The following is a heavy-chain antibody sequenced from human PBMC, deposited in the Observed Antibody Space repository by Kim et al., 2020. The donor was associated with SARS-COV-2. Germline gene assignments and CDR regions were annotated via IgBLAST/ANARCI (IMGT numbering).Heavy chain of an antibody. CDR1: GFTFSSYA. V-gene: IGHV3-23*01. J-gene: IGHJ6*02. CDR3: AKDYSSSSHYYYGMDV. Sequence: GGSLRLSCAASGFTFSSYAMSWVRQAPGKGLEWVSAISGSGGSTYYADSVKGRFTISRDNSKNTLYLQMNSLRAEDTAVYYCAKDYSSSSHYYYGMDVWGQGTTVTVSS. D-gene: IGHD6-6*01. CDR2: ISGSGGST.